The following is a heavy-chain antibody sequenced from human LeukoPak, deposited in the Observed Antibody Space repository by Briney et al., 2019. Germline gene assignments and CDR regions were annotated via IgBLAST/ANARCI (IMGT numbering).Heavy chain of an antibody. J-gene: IGHJ4*02. CDR3: ARGAQGVGATTIDY. V-gene: IGHV4-30-2*01. Sequence: SQTLSLTCTVSGGSISSGGYYWGCIRQPPGKGLECIGYIYHSGSTYYNPSLKSRVTISVDRSKNQFSLKLSSVTAADTAVYYCARGAQGVGATTIDYWGQGTLVTVSS. D-gene: IGHD1-26*01. CDR1: GGSISSGGYY. CDR2: IYHSGST.